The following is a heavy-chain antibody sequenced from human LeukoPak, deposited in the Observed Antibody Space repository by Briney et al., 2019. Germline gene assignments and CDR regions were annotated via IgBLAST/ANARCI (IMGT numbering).Heavy chain of an antibody. CDR2: IYYSVSP. CDR3: ARRGPSDASTSYFFDY. CDR1: GDSIRSSPYY. Sequence: SETLSLTCTVSGDSIRSSPYYWGWIRQPPGMGLEWIGCIYYSVSPYYNPSLKSRVTMSADTAKNQFSLKVTFVTAADTAVYYCARRGPSDASTSYFFDYWGQGILVTVSS. D-gene: IGHD2-2*01. J-gene: IGHJ4*02. V-gene: IGHV4-39*01.